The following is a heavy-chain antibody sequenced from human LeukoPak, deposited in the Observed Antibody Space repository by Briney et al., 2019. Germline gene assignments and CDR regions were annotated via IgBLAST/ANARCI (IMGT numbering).Heavy chain of an antibody. CDR1: GFTFSSYW. J-gene: IGHJ3*02. CDR3: ARARSSYGYGDAFDI. D-gene: IGHD5-18*01. Sequence: GGSLRLSCAASGFTFSSYWMHWVRQAPGKGLVWVSHINSDGSSTTYADSVKGRFTISRDNSKNTLYLQMNSLRAEDTAVYYCARARSSYGYGDAFDIWGQGTMVTVSS. V-gene: IGHV3-74*01. CDR2: INSDGSST.